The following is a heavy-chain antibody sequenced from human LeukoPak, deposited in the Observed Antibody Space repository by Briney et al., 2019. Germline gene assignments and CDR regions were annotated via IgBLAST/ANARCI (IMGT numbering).Heavy chain of an antibody. D-gene: IGHD1-14*01. CDR3: TRDRSRAEDD. J-gene: IGHJ4*02. Sequence: PGGSLRLSCAASGYTFSGHWMSWVRQAPGKGLEWVANINQGGSDKYYVDSVKGRFTISRDNANNLLYLIFTSLTCESTAVYYCTRDRSRAEDDWGQGTLVTVSS. V-gene: IGHV3-7*01. CDR1: GYTFSGHW. CDR2: INQGGSDK.